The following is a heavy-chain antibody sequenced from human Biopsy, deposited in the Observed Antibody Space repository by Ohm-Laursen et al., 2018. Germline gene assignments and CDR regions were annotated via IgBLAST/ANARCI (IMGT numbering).Heavy chain of an antibody. J-gene: IGHJ4*02. CDR3: TRAGGGKIYGL. V-gene: IGHV4-31*03. Sequence: SQPLSLTCTVSGVSINTGGYYWTWIRQHPGTGLEWIGYIHYSGNTLYNPSLKSRLTISVDTSRNQFSLKLTSVTAADTALYYCTRAGGGKIYGLWGQGTLVTVSS. CDR2: IHYSGNT. CDR1: GVSINTGGYY. D-gene: IGHD3-16*01.